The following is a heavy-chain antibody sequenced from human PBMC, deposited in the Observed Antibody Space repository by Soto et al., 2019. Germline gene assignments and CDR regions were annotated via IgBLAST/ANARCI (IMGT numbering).Heavy chain of an antibody. CDR1: GFTFSSYA. D-gene: IGHD2-15*01. CDR2: ISYDGSNK. CDR3: ARVGGIALNWYFDL. Sequence: QVQLVESGGGVVQPGRSLRLSCAASGFTFSSYAMHWVRQAPGKGLEWVAVISYDGSNKYYADSVNSRFTISSDNSKNTLYLQMNSLRAEDTAVYYCARVGGIALNWYFDLWGRGTLVTVSA. V-gene: IGHV3-30-3*01. J-gene: IGHJ2*01.